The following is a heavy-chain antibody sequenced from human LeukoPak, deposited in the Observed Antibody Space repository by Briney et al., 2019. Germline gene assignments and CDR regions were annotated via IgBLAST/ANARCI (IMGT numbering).Heavy chain of an antibody. V-gene: IGHV1-69*05. CDR3: ARDGWIRYYGSGSYSGYYFDY. Sequence: SVKVSCKASGGTFSSYAISWVRQAPGQGLEWMGRIIPIFGTANYAQTFQGRVTITTDESTSTAYMEMSSLRSEDTAVYYCARDGWIRYYGSGSYSGYYFDYWGQGTLVTVSS. D-gene: IGHD3-10*01. CDR1: GGTFSSYA. J-gene: IGHJ4*02. CDR2: IIPIFGTA.